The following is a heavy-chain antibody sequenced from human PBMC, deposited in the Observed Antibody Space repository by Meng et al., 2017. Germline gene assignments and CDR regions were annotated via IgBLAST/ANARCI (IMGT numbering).Heavy chain of an antibody. CDR1: GGSISSYY. V-gene: IGHV4-59*01. D-gene: IGHD2-21*02. CDR2: IYYSGST. Sequence: SETLSLTCTVSGGSISSYYWSWIRQPPGKGLEWIGYIYYSGSTNYNPSLKRRVTISVDTSKNQFSLKLSSVTAADTAVYYCARVVVCGGDCYSPLFDYWGQGTLVTVSS. CDR3: ARVVVCGGDCYSPLFDY. J-gene: IGHJ4*02.